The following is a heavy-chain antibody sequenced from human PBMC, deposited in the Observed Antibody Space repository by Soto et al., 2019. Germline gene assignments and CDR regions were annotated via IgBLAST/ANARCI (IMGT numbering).Heavy chain of an antibody. CDR1: GGSITGSTYY. V-gene: IGHV4-39*01. Sequence: QLQLQESGPGLVKPSETLSLTCTVSGGSITGSTYYWAGIRQPPGKGLGWIGSIFYSGGTYYNPALKIRVIISVDTSKNQFSLNLSSVTATDTAVYYCASKRYSSGRPSGLWNWGQGTLVTVSS. CDR2: IFYSGGT. CDR3: ASKRYSSGRPSGLWN. J-gene: IGHJ4*02. D-gene: IGHD3-10*01.